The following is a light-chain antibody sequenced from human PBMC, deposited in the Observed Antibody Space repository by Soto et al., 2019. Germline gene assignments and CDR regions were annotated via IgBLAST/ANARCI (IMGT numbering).Light chain of an antibody. CDR1: QSIMNNY. V-gene: IGKV3-20*01. Sequence: EIVLTQSPGTLPLSPGERVTLSCRASQSIMNNYLAWYQQKPGQAPRLLIYGASSRVTGIPDRFSGSGSGTDLTLTISRLEPEGFAVYHCQQYGSSPITFGQGTRLEIK. CDR3: QQYGSSPIT. J-gene: IGKJ5*01. CDR2: GAS.